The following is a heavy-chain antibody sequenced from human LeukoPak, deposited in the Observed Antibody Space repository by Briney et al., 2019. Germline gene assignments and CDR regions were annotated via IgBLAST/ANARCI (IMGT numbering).Heavy chain of an antibody. J-gene: IGHJ6*03. CDR3: ARGLQYQLLKALGYYYMDV. CDR1: GGTFSSHA. Sequence: ASVKVSCMASGGTFSSHAIAWVRQAPGRGPEWMGGIIPISGTANYAQKFQGRVTITTDESTSTAYMELSSLTSDDTAVYYCARGLQYQLLKALGYYYMDVWGEGTTVTVSS. D-gene: IGHD2-2*01. CDR2: IIPISGTA. V-gene: IGHV1-69*05.